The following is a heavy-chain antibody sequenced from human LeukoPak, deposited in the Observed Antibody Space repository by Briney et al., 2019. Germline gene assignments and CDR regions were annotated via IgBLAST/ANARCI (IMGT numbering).Heavy chain of an antibody. V-gene: IGHV3-21*01. D-gene: IGHD1-26*01. CDR1: GFTFSSYN. Sequence: GGSLRLSCAASGFTFSSYNMNWVRQAPGKGLEWVSSISSSSSYIYYADSVKGRFTISRDNAKNSLYLQMNSLRGEDTAVYYCARPKGGATHDAFDIWGQGTMVTVSS. CDR3: ARPKGGATHDAFDI. CDR2: ISSSSSYI. J-gene: IGHJ3*02.